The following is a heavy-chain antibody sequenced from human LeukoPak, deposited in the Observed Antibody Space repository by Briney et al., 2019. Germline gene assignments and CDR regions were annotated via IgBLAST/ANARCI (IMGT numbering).Heavy chain of an antibody. Sequence: GGSLRLSCAASGFTFSSYSMNWVRQAPGKGLEWASSISSSSSYIYYADSVKGRFTISRDNAKNSLYLQMNSLRAEDTAVYYCAREDTAMVLDYWGRGTLVTVSS. CDR2: ISSSSSYI. CDR3: AREDTAMVLDY. V-gene: IGHV3-21*01. CDR1: GFTFSSYS. J-gene: IGHJ4*02. D-gene: IGHD5-18*01.